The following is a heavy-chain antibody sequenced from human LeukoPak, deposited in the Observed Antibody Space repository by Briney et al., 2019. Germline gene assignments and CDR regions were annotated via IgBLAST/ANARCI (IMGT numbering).Heavy chain of an antibody. D-gene: IGHD6-19*01. V-gene: IGHV1-18*01. CDR3: AREKASGWRQKTFGY. CDR1: GYAFTSYG. J-gene: IGHJ4*02. CDR2: ISAYNGNT. Sequence: ASVKVSCKTSGYAFTSYGISWVRQAPGQGLEWMGWISAYNGNTNYAQKLQGRVTMTTDTSTSTAYMELRSLRSDDTAVYYCAREKASGWRQKTFGYWGQGTLVTVSS.